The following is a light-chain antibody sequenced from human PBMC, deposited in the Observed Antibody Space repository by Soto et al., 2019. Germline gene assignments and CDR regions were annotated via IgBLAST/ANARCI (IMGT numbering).Light chain of an antibody. CDR3: SSYTSSSTVV. J-gene: IGLJ2*01. CDR1: SSDVGGHNY. Sequence: SALTQPASVSGSPGQSITISCTGTSSDVGGHNYVSWYQQHPGKAPKRIIYDVSNRPSGISNGFSGSNSGNTASLTISGLQAEDEADYYCSSYTSSSTVVFGGGTKLTVL. CDR2: DVS. V-gene: IGLV2-14*03.